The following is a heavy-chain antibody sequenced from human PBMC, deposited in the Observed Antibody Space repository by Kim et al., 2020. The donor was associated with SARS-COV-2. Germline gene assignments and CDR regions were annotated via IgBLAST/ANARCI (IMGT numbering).Heavy chain of an antibody. CDR1: GGSISSSSYY. D-gene: IGHD2-2*03. J-gene: IGHJ4*02. Sequence: SETLSLTCTVSGGSISSSSYYWGWIRQPPGKGLEWIGSIYYSGSTYYNPSLKSRVTISVDTSKNQFSLKLSSVTAADTAVYYCARGGSLDIVVVPAGIFVYWGQGTLVTVSS. CDR2: IYYSGST. V-gene: IGHV4-39*07. CDR3: ARGGSLDIVVVPAGIFVY.